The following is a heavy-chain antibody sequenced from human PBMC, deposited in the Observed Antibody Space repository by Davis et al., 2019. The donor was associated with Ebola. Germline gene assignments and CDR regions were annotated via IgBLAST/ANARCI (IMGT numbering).Heavy chain of an antibody. V-gene: IGHV1-69*04. J-gene: IGHJ5*02. CDR3: ANSGYCSSTSCHNWFDP. D-gene: IGHD2-2*01. CDR2: IIPILGIA. CDR1: GGTFSSYA. Sequence: SVKVSCKASGGTFSSYAISWVRQAPGQGLEWMGRIIPILGIANYAQKFQGRVTITADKSTSTAYMELSSLRSEDTAVYYCANSGYCSSTSCHNWFDPWGQGTLVTVSS.